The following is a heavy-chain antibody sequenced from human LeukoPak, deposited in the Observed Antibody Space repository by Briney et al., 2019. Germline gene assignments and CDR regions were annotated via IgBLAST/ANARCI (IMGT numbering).Heavy chain of an antibody. V-gene: IGHV3-23*01. D-gene: IGHD1-26*01. Sequence: PGGSLRLSCAASGFTFSSYAMSWVRQAPGKGLEWVSAISGGGGSTYYADSVKGRFTISRDNSKNTLYLQMNSLRAEDTAVYYCARGSESHYGKYWGQGTLVTVSS. J-gene: IGHJ4*02. CDR2: ISGGGGST. CDR1: GFTFSSYA. CDR3: ARGSESHYGKY.